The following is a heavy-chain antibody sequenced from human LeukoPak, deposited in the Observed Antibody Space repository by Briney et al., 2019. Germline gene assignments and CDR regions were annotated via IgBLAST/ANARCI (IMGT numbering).Heavy chain of an antibody. V-gene: IGHV3-23*01. J-gene: IGHJ4*02. CDR3: SKTYYGSGNMLVVDY. CDR2: VNGCDGRT. CDR1: GFTFSSYA. D-gene: IGHD3-10*01. Sequence: GGSLRLSCAVSGFTFSSYAMSWVRQAPRKGLEWVSAVNGCDGRTYYADSAQGRLTIFRENSKNTLYPQMKSLGADDNAVEYCSKTYYGSGNMLVVDYWGQGTLVTVSS.